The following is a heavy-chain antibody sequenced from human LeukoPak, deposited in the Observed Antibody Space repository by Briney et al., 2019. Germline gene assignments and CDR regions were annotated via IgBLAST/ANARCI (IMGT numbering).Heavy chain of an antibody. D-gene: IGHD3-22*01. J-gene: IGHJ3*02. CDR2: IYTSGST. Sequence: PSETLSLTCTVSGDSISSGNYYWSWIRQPAGKGLEWIGRIYTSGSTNYNPSLKSRVTISVDTSKNQFSLKLTSVTAADTAVYYCARGPYKYDGSGAFDIWGQGTMVTASS. CDR3: ARGPYKYDGSGAFDI. V-gene: IGHV4-61*02. CDR1: GDSISSGNYY.